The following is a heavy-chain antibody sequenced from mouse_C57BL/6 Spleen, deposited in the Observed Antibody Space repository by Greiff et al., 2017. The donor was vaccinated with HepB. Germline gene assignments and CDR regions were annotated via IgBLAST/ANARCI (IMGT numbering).Heavy chain of an antibody. CDR1: GYTFTSYW. CDR3: TRYETFITTVNWYFDV. CDR2: IYPGNSDT. V-gene: IGHV1-5*01. Sequence: VQLQQSGTVLARPGASVKMSCKTSGYTFTSYWMHWVKQRPGQGLEWIGAIYPGNSDTSYNQKFKGKAKLTAVTSASTAYMELSSLTNEDSAVYYCTRYETFITTVNWYFDVWGTGTTVTVSS. D-gene: IGHD1-1*01. J-gene: IGHJ1*03.